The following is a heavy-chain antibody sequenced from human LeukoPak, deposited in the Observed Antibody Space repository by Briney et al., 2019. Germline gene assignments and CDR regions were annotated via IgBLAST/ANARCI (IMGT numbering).Heavy chain of an antibody. CDR2: IIPILGIA. CDR3: ARESSKVTTRLDI. V-gene: IGHV1-69*04. CDR1: GGTFSSYA. J-gene: IGHJ3*02. D-gene: IGHD2-2*01. Sequence: GASVKVSCKASGGTFSSYAISWVRQAPGQGLEWMGRIIPILGIANYAQKFQGRVTITADKSTSTAYMELSSLRSEDTAVYYCARESSKVTTRLDIWGQGTMVTVSS.